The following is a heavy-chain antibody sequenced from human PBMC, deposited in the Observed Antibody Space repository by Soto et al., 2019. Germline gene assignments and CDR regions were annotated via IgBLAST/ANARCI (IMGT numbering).Heavy chain of an antibody. CDR3: PRTRCTNAVCYYFDY. J-gene: IGHJ4*02. D-gene: IGHD2-8*01. Sequence: GESLKISCKGSGYSFTSYWIGWVRQMPGKGLEWMGIIYPGDSDTRYSPSFQGQVTISADKSISTAYLQWSSLKASDTARYYCPRTRCTNAVCYYFDYWGQGTLVTVSS. CDR2: IYPGDSDT. CDR1: GYSFTSYW. V-gene: IGHV5-51*01.